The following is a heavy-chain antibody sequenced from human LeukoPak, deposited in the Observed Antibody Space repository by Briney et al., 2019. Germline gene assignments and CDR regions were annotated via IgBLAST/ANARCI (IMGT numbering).Heavy chain of an antibody. CDR2: IYSGGST. CDR3: AKIYGDYVSGAFDI. CDR1: GFTVSSNY. D-gene: IGHD4-17*01. J-gene: IGHJ3*02. Sequence: PGGCLRLSCAASGFTVSSNYMSWVRQAPGKGLEWVSVIYSGGSTYYADSVKGRFTISRDNSKNTLYLQMNSLRAEDTAVYCCAKIYGDYVSGAFDIWGQGTMVTVSS. V-gene: IGHV3-53*01.